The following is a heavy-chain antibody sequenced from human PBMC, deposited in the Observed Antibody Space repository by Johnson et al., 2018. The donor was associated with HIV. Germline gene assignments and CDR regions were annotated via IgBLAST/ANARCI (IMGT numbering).Heavy chain of an antibody. CDR2: IKPDGSVK. CDR3: AKDRGGPGIPAAFDL. D-gene: IGHD3-10*01. Sequence: VQLVESGGDLVKPGGSLRLSCVASGFVFSDSHMSWIRQAPGKGLEWVASIKPDGSVKDYVVSVKGRFTISRDNSKNTLYLQMNSLRAEDTAVYYCAKDRGGPGIPAAFDLWGQGTMVTVSS. CDR1: GFVFSDSH. J-gene: IGHJ3*01. V-gene: IGHV3-7*03.